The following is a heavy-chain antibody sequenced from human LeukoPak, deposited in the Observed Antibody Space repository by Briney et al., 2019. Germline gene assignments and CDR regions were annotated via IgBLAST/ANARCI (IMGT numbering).Heavy chain of an antibody. J-gene: IGHJ6*03. CDR1: GFTIGTEW. Sequence: GGSLRLSCAASGFTIGTEWMSWLRQAPGKGLEWVANINQDGSEEYYVDSVRGRLTISRDIAENSLYLQMNSLRAEDTAVYYCARDSIAVAVTSSADMDVWGKGTTVTVSS. V-gene: IGHV3-7*01. CDR3: ARDSIAVAVTSSADMDV. CDR2: INQDGSEE. D-gene: IGHD6-19*01.